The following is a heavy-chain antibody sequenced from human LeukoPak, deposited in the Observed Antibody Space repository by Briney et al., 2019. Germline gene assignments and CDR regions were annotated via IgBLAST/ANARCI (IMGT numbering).Heavy chain of an antibody. Sequence: ASVKVSCKASGYTFTSYDINWVRQAPGQGLEWMGWMNPNSGNTGYAQKFQGRVTMTRNTSISTAYMELSSLRSEDTAVYYCARVYYDLNAFDIWSQGTMVTVSS. CDR2: MNPNSGNT. CDR1: GYTFTSYD. J-gene: IGHJ3*02. V-gene: IGHV1-8*01. D-gene: IGHD3-22*01. CDR3: ARVYYDLNAFDI.